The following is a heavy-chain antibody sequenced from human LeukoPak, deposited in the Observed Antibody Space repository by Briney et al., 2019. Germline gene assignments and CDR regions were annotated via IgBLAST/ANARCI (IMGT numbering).Heavy chain of an antibody. D-gene: IGHD6-19*01. CDR2: IIPIFGTA. Sequence: PWASVKVSCKASGGTFSSYAISWVRQAPGQGLEWMGGIIPIFGTANYAQKFQGRVTITADKSTSTAYMELSSPRSEDTAVYYCARDLSGWYSWALGSNFNWFDPWGQGTLVTVSS. CDR1: GGTFSSYA. V-gene: IGHV1-69*06. J-gene: IGHJ5*02. CDR3: ARDLSGWYSWALGSNFNWFDP.